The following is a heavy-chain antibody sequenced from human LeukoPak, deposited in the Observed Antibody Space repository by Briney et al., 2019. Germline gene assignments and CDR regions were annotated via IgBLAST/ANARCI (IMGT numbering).Heavy chain of an antibody. J-gene: IGHJ4*02. CDR3: AREYTYYYDSSGSDSLGY. CDR2: IWYDGSNK. D-gene: IGHD3-22*01. V-gene: IGHV3-33*01. Sequence: PGGSLRLSCAASGFTFSSYGMHWVRQAPGKGLEWVAVIWYDGSNKYYADSVKGRFTISRDNSKSTLYLQMNSLRAEDTAVYYCAREYTYYYDSSGSDSLGYWGQGTLVTVSS. CDR1: GFTFSSYG.